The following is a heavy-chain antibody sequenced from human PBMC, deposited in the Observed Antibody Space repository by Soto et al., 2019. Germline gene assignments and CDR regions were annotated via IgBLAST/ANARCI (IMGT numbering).Heavy chain of an antibody. CDR2: ISYDGSNK. CDR1: GFTFSSYA. Sequence: GGSLRLSCAASGFTFSSYAMHWVRQAPGKGLEWVAVISYDGSNKYYADSVKGRFTITRDNSKKTLYQQMNSLRAEDTAVYYFARGEAYSGYDQDFDYWGQGTLVTVSS. V-gene: IGHV3-30-3*01. CDR3: ARGEAYSGYDQDFDY. J-gene: IGHJ4*02. D-gene: IGHD5-12*01.